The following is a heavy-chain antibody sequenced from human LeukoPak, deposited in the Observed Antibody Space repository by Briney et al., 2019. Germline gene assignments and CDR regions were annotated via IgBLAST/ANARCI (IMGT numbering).Heavy chain of an antibody. D-gene: IGHD6-6*01. J-gene: IGHJ3*02. V-gene: IGHV3-33*01. CDR2: IWYDGSNK. CDR1: GFTFSSYG. Sequence: GGSLRLSCAASGFTFSSYGMHWVRQAPGKGLEWVAVIWYDGSNKYYADSVKGRFTISRDNSKNTLYLQMNSLRAEDTAVYYCARGKVIAAHFRAFDIWGQGTMVTVSS. CDR3: ARGKVIAAHFRAFDI.